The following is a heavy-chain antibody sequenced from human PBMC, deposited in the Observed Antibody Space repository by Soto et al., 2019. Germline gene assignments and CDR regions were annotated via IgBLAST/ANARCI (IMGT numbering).Heavy chain of an antibody. V-gene: IGHV3-7*05. CDR2: INQDGSEK. Sequence: EVQLVESGGGMVQPGGSLRLSCAVSGFTLSNSWMGWARQAPGKGLEGVATINQDGSEKYYADSVKGRFTISRDNAQNSLYLQMNSLRAEDTAVYYCARDAPPYFDLWGRGTPVSVSS. CDR1: GFTLSNSW. CDR3: ARDAPPYFDL. J-gene: IGHJ2*01.